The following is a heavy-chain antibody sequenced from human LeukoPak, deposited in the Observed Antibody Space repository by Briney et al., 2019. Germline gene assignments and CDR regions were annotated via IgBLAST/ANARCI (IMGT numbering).Heavy chain of an antibody. CDR3: ARDKEAVAVYYFDY. Sequence: GGSLRLSCAASGFTFSSYGMHWVRQAPGQGLERVAVILYVGSTKYYAHSVKGRFTISRDNSKNTLYLQMNSPSAEDTAVYYCARDKEAVAVYYFDYWGQGTLVTVSS. CDR2: ILYVGSTK. CDR1: GFTFSSYG. D-gene: IGHD6-19*01. V-gene: IGHV3-33*01. J-gene: IGHJ4*02.